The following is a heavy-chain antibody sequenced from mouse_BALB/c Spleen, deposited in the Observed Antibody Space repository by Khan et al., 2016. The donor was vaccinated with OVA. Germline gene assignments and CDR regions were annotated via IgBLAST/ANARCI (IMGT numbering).Heavy chain of an antibody. V-gene: IGHV3-2*02. J-gene: IGHJ2*01. CDR1: GYSITSGYA. CDR2: ISYSGVT. D-gene: IGHD1-1*01. Sequence: EVQLQESGPGLVKPSQSLSLTCTVTGYSITSGYAWNWIRQFPGNKLEWMGYISYSGVTSYTPSLKSRISITRDTSKNQFFLRLTSVTTEDTASYSCARGNYYGYYFDYWGQGTTLTVSS. CDR3: ARGNYYGYYFDY.